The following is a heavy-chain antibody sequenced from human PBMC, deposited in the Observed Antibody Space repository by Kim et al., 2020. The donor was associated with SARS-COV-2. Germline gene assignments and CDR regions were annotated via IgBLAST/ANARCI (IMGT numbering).Heavy chain of an antibody. CDR2: IWYDGSNK. D-gene: IGHD3-10*01. V-gene: IGHV3-33*06. Sequence: GGSLRLSCAASGFTFSSYGMHWVRQAPGKGLEWVAVIWYDGSNKYYADSMKGRFTISRDNSKNTLYLQMNSLRAEDTAVYYCAKDRLWFGESPPTYGMDVWGQGTTVTVSS. CDR3: AKDRLWFGESPPTYGMDV. CDR1: GFTFSSYG. J-gene: IGHJ6*02.